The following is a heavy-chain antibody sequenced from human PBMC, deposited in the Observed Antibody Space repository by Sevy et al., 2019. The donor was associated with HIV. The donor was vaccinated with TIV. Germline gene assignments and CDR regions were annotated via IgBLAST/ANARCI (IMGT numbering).Heavy chain of an antibody. Sequence: SETLSLTCTVSGGSISSGGYYWSWIRQHPGKGLEWIGYIYYSGSTYYNPSLKSRVTISVDTSKNQFSLKLSSVTAADTAVYCCARVGVRDYYYGMDVWGQGTTVTVSS. J-gene: IGHJ6*02. V-gene: IGHV4-31*03. D-gene: IGHD3-16*01. CDR3: ARVGVRDYYYGMDV. CDR1: GGSISSGGYY. CDR2: IYYSGST.